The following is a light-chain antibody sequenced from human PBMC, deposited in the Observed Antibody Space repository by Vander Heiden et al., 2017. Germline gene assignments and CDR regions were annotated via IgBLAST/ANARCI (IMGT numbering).Light chain of an antibody. J-gene: IGKJ2*01. CDR2: AAS. Sequence: DIQMTQSPAFLSASVGDRVTITCQASQYIGKYLSWYQQKPGKAPNLLICAASNLEVGVPSRFSASGSGTEFILTINSLQPEDIAVYYCQQHESLPTFGQGTKVEIK. V-gene: IGKV1-33*01. CDR3: QQHESLPT. CDR1: QYIGKY.